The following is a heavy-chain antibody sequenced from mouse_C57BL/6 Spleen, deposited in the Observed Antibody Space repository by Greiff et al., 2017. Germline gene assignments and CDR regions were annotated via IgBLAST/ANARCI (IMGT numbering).Heavy chain of an antibody. D-gene: IGHD2-1*01. J-gene: IGHJ2*01. V-gene: IGHV1-15*01. CDR3: TRAEGNYPYLDY. CDR1: GYTFTDYE. CDR2: IDPETGGT. Sequence: QVQLQQSGAELVRPGASVTLSCKASGYTFTDYEMHWVKQTPVHGLEWIGAIDPETGGTAYNQKFKGKAILTADKSSSTAYMERRSLTSEDSAVYYCTRAEGNYPYLDYWGQGTTLTGAS.